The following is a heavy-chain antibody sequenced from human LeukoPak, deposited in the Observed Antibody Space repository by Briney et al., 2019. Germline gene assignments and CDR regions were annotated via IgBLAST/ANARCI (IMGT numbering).Heavy chain of an antibody. J-gene: IGHJ5*02. CDR3: ARLTGIAVPDNWFDP. CDR1: GYTFTGYY. Sequence: ASVKVSCKASGYTFTGYYMHWVRQAPGQGLEWMGWINTNTGNPTYAQGFTGRFVFSLDTSASTAYLQISSLKAEDTAVYYCARLTGIAVPDNWFDPWGQGTLVTVSS. CDR2: INTNTGNP. V-gene: IGHV7-4-1*02. D-gene: IGHD6-19*01.